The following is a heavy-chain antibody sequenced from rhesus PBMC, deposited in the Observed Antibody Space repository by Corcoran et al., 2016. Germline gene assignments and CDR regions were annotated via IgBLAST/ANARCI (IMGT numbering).Heavy chain of an antibody. CDR2: SYVGSVST. Sequence: QVQLQASGPGVVKPSDPLSLPCAFSGGSISSSWSGGLRQPPGRGLAWIGLSYVGSVSTSYNPSLKSRVTISSDTSKNQFSLKLSSVTAADTAVYYCAKGSMAVGLGIDYWGQGVLVTVSS. CDR1: GGSISSSW. D-gene: IGHD3-3*01. CDR3: AKGSMAVGLGIDY. V-gene: IGHV4-147*01. J-gene: IGHJ4*01.